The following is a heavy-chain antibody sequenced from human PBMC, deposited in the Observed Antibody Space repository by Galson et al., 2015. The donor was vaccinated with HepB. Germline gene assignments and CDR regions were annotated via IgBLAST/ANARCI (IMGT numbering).Heavy chain of an antibody. J-gene: IGHJ6*03. Sequence: SLRLSCAASGFTFGDYAMSWFRQAPGKGLEWVGFIRSKAYGGTTEYAASVKGRFTISRDDSKSIAYLQMNSLKTEDTAVYYCTRESYSNLYYYYYYYMDVWGKGTTVTVSS. D-gene: IGHD4-11*01. CDR1: GFTFGDYA. CDR3: TRESYSNLYYYYYYYMDV. V-gene: IGHV3-49*03. CDR2: IRSKAYGGTT.